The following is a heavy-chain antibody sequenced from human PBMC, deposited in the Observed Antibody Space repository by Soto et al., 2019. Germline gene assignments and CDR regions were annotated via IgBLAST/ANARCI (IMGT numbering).Heavy chain of an antibody. V-gene: IGHV4-31*03. CDR2: IYYSGST. J-gene: IGHJ5*02. CDR3: ARDGRAAAGNWFDP. CDR1: GGSISSGGYY. D-gene: IGHD6-13*01. Sequence: SETLSLTCTVSGGSISSGGYYWSWIRQHPGKGLEWIGYIYYSGSTYYNPSLKSRVTISVDTSRNQFSLKLSSVTAADTAVYYCARDGRAAAGNWFDPWGQGTLVT.